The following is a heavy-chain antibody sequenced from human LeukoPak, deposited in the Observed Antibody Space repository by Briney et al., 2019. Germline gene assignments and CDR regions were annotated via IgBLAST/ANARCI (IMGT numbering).Heavy chain of an antibody. V-gene: IGHV3-48*01. J-gene: IGHJ6*03. CDR1: GFTFSSYS. D-gene: IGHD2-15*01. CDR2: ISSSSSTI. Sequence: GSLRLSCAASGFTFSSYSMNWVRQGPGKGLEWVSYISSSSSTIYYADSVKGRFTISRDNAKNSLYLQMNSLRAEDTAVYYCARVGRDKLRGYYYYMDVWGKGTTVTVSS. CDR3: ARVGRDKLRGYYYYMDV.